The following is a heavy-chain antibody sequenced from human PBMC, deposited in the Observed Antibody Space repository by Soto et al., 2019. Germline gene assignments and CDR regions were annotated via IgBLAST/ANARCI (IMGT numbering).Heavy chain of an antibody. CDR1: GFSFSSYG. Sequence: QVQLVESGGGVVQPGRSLRLSCAASGFSFSSYGMHWVRQAPGKGLEWVAVIWYDEADKYYADSVKGRFTISRDNSKNTLYLQMNSLRPEDTAVYYCARDGGAYNWKDKVDYWGHGTLVTVSS. CDR3: ARDGGAYNWKDKVDY. V-gene: IGHV3-33*01. J-gene: IGHJ4*01. CDR2: IWYDEADK. D-gene: IGHD1-20*01.